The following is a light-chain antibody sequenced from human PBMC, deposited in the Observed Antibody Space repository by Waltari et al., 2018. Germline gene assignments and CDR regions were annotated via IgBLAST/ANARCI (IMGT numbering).Light chain of an antibody. CDR3: CSYAGNYLRV. V-gene: IGLV2-11*01. Sequence: QSALTQPRSVSGSPGQSVTIACTGTSSDVGYYNYVSWSQQHPGKAPKLRIYDVTGRPSGVPDRLCVSKSGNTASLTISGLQAEDGADYYCCSYAGNYLRVFGGGTKLTVL. J-gene: IGLJ2*01. CDR2: DVT. CDR1: SSDVGYYNY.